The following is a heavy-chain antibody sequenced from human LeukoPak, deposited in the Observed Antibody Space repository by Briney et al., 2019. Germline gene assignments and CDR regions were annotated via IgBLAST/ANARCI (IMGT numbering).Heavy chain of an antibody. CDR1: GFTVSSNY. CDR2: IYSGGST. V-gene: IGHV3-53*01. J-gene: IGHJ4*02. D-gene: IGHD5-12*01. CDR3: ARVYSGYDSYYFDY. Sequence: GGSLRLSCAASGFTVSSNYMSWVRQAPGKGLEWVSVIYSGGSTYYADSVKGRFTISRDNSKNTLYLQMSSLRAEDTAVYYCARVYSGYDSYYFDYWGQGTLVTVSS.